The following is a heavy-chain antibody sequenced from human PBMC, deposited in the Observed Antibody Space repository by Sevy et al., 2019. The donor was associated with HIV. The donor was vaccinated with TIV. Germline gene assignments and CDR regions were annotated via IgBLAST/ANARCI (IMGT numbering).Heavy chain of an antibody. D-gene: IGHD3-10*01. J-gene: IGHJ6*02. Sequence: GGSLRLSCVASGFTFSIYSMNWVRQAPGKGLEWVSSISSSSNFIYYADSVKGRFIISRDNAKNLLYLQMSSLRAEDTAVYYCARDRDGSGSSWGYGMDVWGQGTTVTVSS. CDR3: ARDRDGSGSSWGYGMDV. V-gene: IGHV3-21*01. CDR2: ISSSSNFI. CDR1: GFTFSIYS.